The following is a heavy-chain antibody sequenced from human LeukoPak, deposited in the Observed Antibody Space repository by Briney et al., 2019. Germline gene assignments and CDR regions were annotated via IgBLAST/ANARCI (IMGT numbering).Heavy chain of an antibody. CDR1: GYTLTAYY. Sequence: GASVKVSCKASGYTLTAYYIYWVRQAPGQGLEWMGRINPNSGGTDYAQNFQGWVTMTRDTSISTAYVELSRLRSDDTAVYYCARGYCSGGTCYLVENWLDPWGQGTLVTVSS. J-gene: IGHJ5*02. CDR2: INPNSGGT. D-gene: IGHD2-15*01. CDR3: ARGYCSGGTCYLVENWLDP. V-gene: IGHV1-2*04.